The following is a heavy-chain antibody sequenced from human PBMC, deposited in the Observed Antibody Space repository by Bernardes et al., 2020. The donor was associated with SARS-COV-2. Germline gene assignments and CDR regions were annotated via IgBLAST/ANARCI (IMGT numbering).Heavy chain of an antibody. V-gene: IGHV3-64*02. CDR2: IHKDGRST. CDR3: ARGHYYGSGKYYFDY. J-gene: IGHJ4*02. Sequence: LRLSCAASGFTFSDYYMHWVRQAPGKGLQYVSAIHKDGRSTYYVDSVKGRFTISRDNSKNTLYLQMGSLRAEDMAIYYCARGHYYGSGKYYFDYWGRGTLVTVSS. D-gene: IGHD3-10*01. CDR1: GFTFSDYY.